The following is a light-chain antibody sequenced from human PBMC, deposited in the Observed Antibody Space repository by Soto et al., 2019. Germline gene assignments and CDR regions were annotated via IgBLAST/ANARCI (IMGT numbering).Light chain of an antibody. CDR3: SSYTSTSTLKV. Sequence: QSVLTQPASVSGSPGQSITISCTGTSSDVGGYNYVSWYQQHPGKAPKLMIYDVSNRPSGVSNRFSGSKSGNTASLTISGLQAEDESNYTCSSYTSTSTLKVFGTGTKVTV. CDR1: SSDVGGYNY. V-gene: IGLV2-14*01. J-gene: IGLJ1*01. CDR2: DVS.